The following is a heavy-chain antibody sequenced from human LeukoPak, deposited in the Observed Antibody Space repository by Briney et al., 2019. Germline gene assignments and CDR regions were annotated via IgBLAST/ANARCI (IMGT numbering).Heavy chain of an antibody. CDR2: IWYSGGNK. Sequence: GGSLRLSCAASGFTFSSYGMHWVRQAPGKGLEWVAVIWYSGGNKYYGDSVKGRFSISRDNSKNTLYLQMNSLRAEDTAVYYCARDRSSSYLSYYYGMDVWGQGATVTVSS. CDR1: GFTFSSYG. J-gene: IGHJ6*02. V-gene: IGHV3-33*01. D-gene: IGHD6-13*01. CDR3: ARDRSSSYLSYYYGMDV.